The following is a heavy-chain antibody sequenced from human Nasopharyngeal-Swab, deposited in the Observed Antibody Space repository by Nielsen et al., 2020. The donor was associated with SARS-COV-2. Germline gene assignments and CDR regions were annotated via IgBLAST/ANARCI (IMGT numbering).Heavy chain of an antibody. CDR3: AREIGRGDHTGDY. V-gene: IGHV3-11*01. Sequence: GESLKISCAASGFTFSDYYMSWIRQAPGKGLEWVSYISSSGSTIYYADSVKGRFTISRDSAKNSLYLQMNSLRAEDTAVYYCAREIGRGDHTGDYWGQGTLVTVSS. D-gene: IGHD3-16*01. J-gene: IGHJ4*02. CDR1: GFTFSDYY. CDR2: ISSSGSTI.